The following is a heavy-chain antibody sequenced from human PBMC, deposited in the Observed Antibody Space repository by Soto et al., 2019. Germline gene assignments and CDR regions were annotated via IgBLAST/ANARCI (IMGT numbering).Heavy chain of an antibody. CDR1: GGSLSGYN. V-gene: IGHV4-34*01. CDR2: INHRGSS. J-gene: IGHJ6*02. Sequence: ETLSLTCAVNGGSLSGYNWSWIRQSPGKGVAWIGEINHRGSSDHNPSLKSRVTLSIDASTNHVTLELTYVTATDPAVHSRPRSDNRNSLYGVDVWGQGTAVAVAS. CDR3: PRSDNRNSLYGVDV. D-gene: IGHD1-7*01.